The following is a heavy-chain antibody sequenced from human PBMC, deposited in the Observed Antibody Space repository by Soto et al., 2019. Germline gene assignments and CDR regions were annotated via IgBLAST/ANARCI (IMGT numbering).Heavy chain of an antibody. J-gene: IGHJ4*02. CDR1: GGSIRSYY. V-gene: IGHV4-59*01. Sequence: QVQLQESGPGLVKPSETLSLTCTVSGGSIRSYYWSWIRQPPGKGLEWIGYIYHSGSTNYNPSLKSRVTISIDTSKNQFSLKLISVTAADTAVYYCARLEGTAMVVDYCGQGTLVTVSS. CDR2: IYHSGST. D-gene: IGHD5-18*01. CDR3: ARLEGTAMVVDY.